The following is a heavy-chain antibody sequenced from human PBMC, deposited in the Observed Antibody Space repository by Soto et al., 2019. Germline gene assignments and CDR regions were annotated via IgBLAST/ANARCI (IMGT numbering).Heavy chain of an antibody. CDR1: GYTFTSYG. CDR3: ARDSGELLWFGELLQAPDY. V-gene: IGHV1-18*01. CDR2: ISAYNGNT. Sequence: ASVKVSCKASGYTFTSYGISWVRQAPGQGLEWMGWISAYNGNTNYAQKLQGRVTMTTDTSTSTAYMELRSLRSDDTAVYYCARDSGELLWFGELLQAPDYWGQGTLVTVSS. D-gene: IGHD3-10*01. J-gene: IGHJ4*02.